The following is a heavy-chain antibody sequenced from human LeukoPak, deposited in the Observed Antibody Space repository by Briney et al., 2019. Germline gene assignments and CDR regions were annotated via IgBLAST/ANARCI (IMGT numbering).Heavy chain of an antibody. Sequence: PSQTLSLTCTVSGGSISSGSYYWSWIRQPAGKGLEWIGRIYTSGSTNYNPSLKSRVTISVDTSKNQFSLKLSSVTAADTAVYYCARGNYDFWSGYLGDWLDPWGQGTLVTVSS. CDR3: ARGNYDFWSGYLGDWLDP. V-gene: IGHV4-61*02. D-gene: IGHD3-3*01. CDR1: GGSISSGSYY. J-gene: IGHJ5*02. CDR2: IYTSGST.